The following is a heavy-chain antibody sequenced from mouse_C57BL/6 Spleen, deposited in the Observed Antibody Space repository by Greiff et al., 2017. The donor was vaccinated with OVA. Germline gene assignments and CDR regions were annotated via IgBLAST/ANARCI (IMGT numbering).Heavy chain of an antibody. J-gene: IGHJ1*03. CDR1: GFTFSSYG. D-gene: IGHD6-2*01. CDR2: ISSGGSYT. CDR3: ASGKSPSGWYFDV. V-gene: IGHV5-6*01. Sequence: EVKLVESGGDLVKPGGSLKLSCAASGFTFSSYGMSWVRQTPDKRLEWVATISSGGSYTYYPDSVKGRFTISRDNAKNTLYLQMSSLKSEDTAMYYCASGKSPSGWYFDVWGTGTTVTVSS.